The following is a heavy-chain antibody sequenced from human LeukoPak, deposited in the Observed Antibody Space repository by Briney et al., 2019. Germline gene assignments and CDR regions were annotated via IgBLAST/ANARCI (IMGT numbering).Heavy chain of an antibody. J-gene: IGHJ4*02. V-gene: IGHV3-23*01. CDR3: AKRIAAAGTYYFDY. CDR2: ISGSGGST. Sequence: GGSLRLSCAACGFTFSSYAMSWVRQAPGKGLEWVSAISGSGGSTYYADSVKGRFTISRDNSKNTLYLQMNSLRAEDTAVYYCAKRIAAAGTYYFDYWGQGTLVTVSP. D-gene: IGHD6-13*01. CDR1: GFTFSSYA.